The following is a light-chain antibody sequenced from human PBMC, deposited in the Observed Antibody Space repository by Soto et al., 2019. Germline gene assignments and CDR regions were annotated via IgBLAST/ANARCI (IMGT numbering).Light chain of an antibody. J-gene: IGKJ5*01. Sequence: DIQMTHSPSSLSASVGDKVRIFCRASQSISRWLAWYQQKPGKAPKALIYDASTLRSGVPSRFSGGGSGTEFTLTISSLQPDDFATYYCQQYNTYSTFGQGTRLE. CDR2: DAS. CDR1: QSISRW. CDR3: QQYNTYST. V-gene: IGKV1-5*02.